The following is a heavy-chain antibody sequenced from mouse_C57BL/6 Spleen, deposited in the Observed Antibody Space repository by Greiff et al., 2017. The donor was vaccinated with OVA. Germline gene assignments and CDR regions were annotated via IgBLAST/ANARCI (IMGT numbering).Heavy chain of an antibody. Sequence: VQLKESGPELVKPGASVKISCKASGYSFTGYYMNWVKQSPEKSLEWIGEINPSTGGTTYNQKFKAKATLTVDKSSSTAYMQLKSLTSEDSAVYYCARRGYDYSYWYFDVWGTGTTVTVSS. CDR2: INPSTGGT. D-gene: IGHD2-4*01. CDR1: GYSFTGYY. CDR3: ARRGYDYSYWYFDV. J-gene: IGHJ1*03. V-gene: IGHV1-42*01.